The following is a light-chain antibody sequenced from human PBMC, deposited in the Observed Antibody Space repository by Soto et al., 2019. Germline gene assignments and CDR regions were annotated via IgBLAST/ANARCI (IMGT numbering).Light chain of an antibody. CDR3: CSYAGTYPLV. CDR2: DVS. V-gene: IGLV2-11*01. Sequence: QSVLTQPLSVNGSPGQSVTISCTGTSSDVGGYNYVSWYQQHPGKAPKLMIYDVSKRPSGVPDRFSGSKSGNTASLTISGLQAEDEADYYCCSYAGTYPLVFGTGTKVTVL. J-gene: IGLJ1*01. CDR1: SSDVGGYNY.